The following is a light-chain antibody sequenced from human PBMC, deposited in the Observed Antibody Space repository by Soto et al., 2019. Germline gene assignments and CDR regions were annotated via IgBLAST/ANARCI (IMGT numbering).Light chain of an antibody. CDR3: QQYGSPWT. CDR1: QSVSSDY. J-gene: IGKJ1*01. Sequence: EIVLTQSPGTLSLSPGEGATLSCRASQSVSSDYLAWYQQRPGQAPRLLIYGTSNRATGIPDRFSGGGSGTDFTLTINRLEPEDFAVYYCQQYGSPWTFGQGTKVEI. CDR2: GTS. V-gene: IGKV3-20*01.